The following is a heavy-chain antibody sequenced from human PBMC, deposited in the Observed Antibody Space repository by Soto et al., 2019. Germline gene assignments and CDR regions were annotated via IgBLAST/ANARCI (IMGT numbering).Heavy chain of an antibody. CDR2: IKSKTDGGTT. J-gene: IGHJ3*02. Sequence: GGSLRLSCAASGFTFSNAWMSWVRQAPGKGLEWVGRIKSKTDGGTTDYAAPVKGRFTISRDDSKNTLYLQMNSLRAEDTAVYYCAKDRGGSSWYLDAFDIWGQGTMVTVSS. CDR1: GFTFSNAW. CDR3: AKDRGGSSWYLDAFDI. V-gene: IGHV3-15*01. D-gene: IGHD6-13*01.